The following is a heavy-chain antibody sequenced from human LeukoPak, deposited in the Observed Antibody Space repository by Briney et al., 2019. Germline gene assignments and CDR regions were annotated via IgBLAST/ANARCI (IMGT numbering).Heavy chain of an antibody. J-gene: IGHJ4*02. CDR2: ISYDGSNK. D-gene: IGHD3-10*02. CDR3: ARGRGPRTGFMFQEAYDY. V-gene: IGHV3-30*04. CDR1: GFTFSSYA. Sequence: GGALRLSCAASGFTFSSYAMHWVGQAPGKGREWVAVISYDGSNKYYADSVKGRFSISRDNAKNTLYLQMSSLRAEDTAVYYCARGRGPRTGFMFQEAYDYWGQGTLVTVSS.